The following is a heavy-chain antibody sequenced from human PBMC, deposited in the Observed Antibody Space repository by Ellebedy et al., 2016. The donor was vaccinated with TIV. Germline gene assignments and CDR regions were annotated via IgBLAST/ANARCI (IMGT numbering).Heavy chain of an antibody. CDR2: ISSSSSYI. V-gene: IGHV3-21*01. CDR1: GFTFSNYI. J-gene: IGHJ6*02. CDR3: ARDTSRNYDILTGYYTPYYYGMDV. Sequence: GESLKISXAASGFTFSNYIMNWVRQAPGKGLEWVSSISSSSSYIYYADSVKGRFIISRDNAKNSLYLQMNSLRAEDTAGYYCARDTSRNYDILTGYYTPYYYGMDVWGQGTTVTVSS. D-gene: IGHD3-9*01.